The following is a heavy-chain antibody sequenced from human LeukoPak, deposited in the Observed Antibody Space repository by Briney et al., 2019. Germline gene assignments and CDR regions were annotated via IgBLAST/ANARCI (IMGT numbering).Heavy chain of an antibody. Sequence: SETLSLTCTVSGGSISISSYYWGWIRQPPGKGLEWIGSIYYSGSTYYNPSLKSRVTISVDTSKNQFSLKLSSVTAADTAVYYCATAGGEVGYFDYWGQGTLVTVSS. CDR1: GGSISISSYY. J-gene: IGHJ4*02. D-gene: IGHD3-16*01. CDR2: IYYSGST. V-gene: IGHV4-39*01. CDR3: ATAGGEVGYFDY.